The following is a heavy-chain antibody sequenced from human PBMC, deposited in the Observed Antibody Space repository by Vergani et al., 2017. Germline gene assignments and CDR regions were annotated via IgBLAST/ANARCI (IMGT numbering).Heavy chain of an antibody. CDR1: GFTVSSNY. V-gene: IGHV3-30*02. J-gene: IGHJ4*02. CDR2: IQKNGIDK. Sequence: VQLVDSGGGLVQPGGSLRLSCAASGFTVSSNYMIWVRQAPGKGLEWGAFIQKNGIDKFYADSVRGRFSISRDISKNTLYLGMNSLSAEDTALYHCVKDHPVFDGWGRGTLVAVS. CDR3: VKDHPVFDG.